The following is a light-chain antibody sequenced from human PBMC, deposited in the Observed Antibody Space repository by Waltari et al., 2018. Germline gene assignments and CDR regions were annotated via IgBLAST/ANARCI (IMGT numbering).Light chain of an antibody. J-gene: IGLJ2*01. CDR3: SSYISSSTLEL. CDR2: DVS. V-gene: IGLV2-14*03. CDR1: SSDVGGYNY. Sequence: QSALTQPASVSGSPGQSITISCTGTSSDVGGYNYVSWYQQHPGKAPKLMIYDVSNRPSGGSNRFSGSKSGNTASLTISGLQAEEEADYYCSSYISSSTLELFGGGTSLTVL.